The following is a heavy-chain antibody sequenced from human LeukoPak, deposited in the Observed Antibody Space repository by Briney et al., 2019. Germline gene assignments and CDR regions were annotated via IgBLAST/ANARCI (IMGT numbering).Heavy chain of an antibody. CDR3: ARAPSEIGGYSPEYFRH. CDR1: GFTFRNYW. D-gene: IGHD3-22*01. V-gene: IGHV3-74*01. J-gene: IGHJ1*01. Sequence: GRSLRLSRAASGFTFRNYWIHCVLQPPTKGLGWVSGIKNDGRTNYPDSVKGRFTIYRDNGKNNGSLRMKSLRAEDTGVYYCARAPSEIGGYSPEYFRHWGQGTLVTVSS. CDR2: IKNDGRT.